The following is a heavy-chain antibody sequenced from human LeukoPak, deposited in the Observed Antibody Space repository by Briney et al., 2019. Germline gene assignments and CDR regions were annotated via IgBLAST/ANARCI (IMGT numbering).Heavy chain of an antibody. CDR1: GYTFTGYY. CDR2: INPNSGGT. CDR3: ARDRAAADWYYYYMDV. J-gene: IGHJ6*03. V-gene: IGHV1-2*02. Sequence: GASVKVSCKASGYTFTGYYMHWVRQAPGQGLQWMGWINPNSGGTNYAQKFQGRVTMTRDTSISTAYMELSRLRSDDTAVYYCARDRAAADWYYYYMDVWGKGTTVTVSS. D-gene: IGHD6-13*01.